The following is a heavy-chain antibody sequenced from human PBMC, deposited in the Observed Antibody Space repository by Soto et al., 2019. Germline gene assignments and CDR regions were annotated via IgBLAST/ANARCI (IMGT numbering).Heavy chain of an antibody. CDR1: GFTFRSYG. CDR2: ISYDGSNK. CDR3: AKGGVGSTSNAFDI. V-gene: IGHV3-30*18. Sequence: GGSLRLSCAASGFTFRSYGMHWVRQAPAKGLEWVAVISYDGSNKYYADSVKGRFTISRDNSKNTLYLQMNSLRAEDTAVYYCAKGGVGSTSNAFDIWGQGTMVTVSS. D-gene: IGHD1-26*01. J-gene: IGHJ3*02.